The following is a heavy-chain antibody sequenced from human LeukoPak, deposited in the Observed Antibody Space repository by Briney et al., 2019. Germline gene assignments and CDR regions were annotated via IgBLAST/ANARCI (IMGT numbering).Heavy chain of an antibody. CDR1: GFTFSSYA. J-gene: IGHJ3*02. D-gene: IGHD6-19*01. Sequence: PGGSLRLSCAASGFTFSSYAMSWVRQAPGKGLEWVSAISGSGGSTYYADSVKGRFTISRDNPKNTLYLQMNSLRAEDTAVYYCAKTRSSGWSTDAFDIWGQGTMVTVSS. V-gene: IGHV3-23*01. CDR2: ISGSGGST. CDR3: AKTRSSGWSTDAFDI.